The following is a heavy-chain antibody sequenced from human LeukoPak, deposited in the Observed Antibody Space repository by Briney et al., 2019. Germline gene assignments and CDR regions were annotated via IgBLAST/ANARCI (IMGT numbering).Heavy chain of an antibody. J-gene: IGHJ6*03. CDR2: INHSGST. Sequence: PSETLSLTCAVYGGSFSGYYWSWIRQPPGKELEWIGQINHSGSTNYNPSLKSRVTISVDTSKNQFSLKLSSVTAADTAVYYCARGGGAVAGSAGNYYYYYMDVWGKGTTVTVSS. CDR3: ARGGGAVAGSAGNYYYYYMDV. V-gene: IGHV4-34*01. CDR1: GGSFSGYY. D-gene: IGHD6-19*01.